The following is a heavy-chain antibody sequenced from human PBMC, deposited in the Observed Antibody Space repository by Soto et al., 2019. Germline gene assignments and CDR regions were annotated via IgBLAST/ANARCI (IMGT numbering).Heavy chain of an antibody. CDR1: GFTFSSYS. CDR3: AKDTTAMVTFFDY. D-gene: IGHD5-18*01. J-gene: IGHJ4*02. CDR2: ISSSSSTI. V-gene: IGHV3-48*04. Sequence: EVQLVESGGGLVQPGGSLRLSCAASGFTFSSYSMNWVRQAPGKGLEWVSYISSSSSTIYYADSVKGRFTISRDNAKNSLYLQMNSLRAEDTALYYCAKDTTAMVTFFDYWGQGTLVTVSS.